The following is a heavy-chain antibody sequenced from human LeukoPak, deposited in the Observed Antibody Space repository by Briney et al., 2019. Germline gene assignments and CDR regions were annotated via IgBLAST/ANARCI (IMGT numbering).Heavy chain of an antibody. J-gene: IGHJ4*02. CDR2: IYYSGST. D-gene: IGHD1-1*01. CDR3: ARDAFGKRTTGDY. V-gene: IGHV4-59*12. Sequence: PSETLSLTCTVSGGSISSYYWSWIRQPPGKGLEWIGYIYYSGSTNFNPSLKSRVTMSVDTSKNQFSLKLSSVTAADTAVYYCARDAFGKRTTGDYWGQGTLVTVSS. CDR1: GGSISSYY.